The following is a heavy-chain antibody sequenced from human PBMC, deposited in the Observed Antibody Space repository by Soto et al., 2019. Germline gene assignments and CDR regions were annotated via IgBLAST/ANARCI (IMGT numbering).Heavy chain of an antibody. CDR1: GGTFSSYA. D-gene: IGHD6-13*01. V-gene: IGHV1-69*01. CDR3: ARSPQQQQLKSCMDV. J-gene: IGHJ6*02. CDR2: IIPIFGTA. Sequence: QVQLVQSGAEVKKPGSSVQVSCKASGGTFSSYAISWVRQAPGQGLEWMGGIIPIFGTANYAQKFQGRVTITADESTSTAYMERSSLRSEDTAVYYCARSPQQQQLKSCMDVWGQGTTVTVSS.